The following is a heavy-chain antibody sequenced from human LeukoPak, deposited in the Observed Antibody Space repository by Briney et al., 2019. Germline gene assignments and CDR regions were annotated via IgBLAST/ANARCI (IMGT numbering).Heavy chain of an antibody. D-gene: IGHD1-26*01. J-gene: IGHJ5*02. CDR2: IYSGGST. Sequence: GGSLRLSCAASGFTVNSNYMNWVRQAPGKGLEWVSVIYSGGSTYYADSVKGRFTISRDNSKNMLYLQMNSLRAEDTAVYYCARSTPGIGPNWFDPWGQGTLVTVSS. V-gene: IGHV3-53*01. CDR1: GFTVNSNY. CDR3: ARSTPGIGPNWFDP.